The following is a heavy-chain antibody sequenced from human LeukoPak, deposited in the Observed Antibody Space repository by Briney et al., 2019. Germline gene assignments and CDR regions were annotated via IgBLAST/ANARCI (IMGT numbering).Heavy chain of an antibody. CDR3: ARNSGANVYTYSFQY. CDR1: GLTFDDYG. J-gene: IGHJ4*02. CDR2: INWNGGTT. Sequence: PGGSLRLSCVASGLTFDDYGMSWVRQAPGKGLDWVSGINWNGGTTTYADSVKGRFTISRDNAKNSLYLQMNSLRVEDTAFYYCARNSGANVYTYSFQYWGRGTLVTVSS. D-gene: IGHD1-26*01. V-gene: IGHV3-20*04.